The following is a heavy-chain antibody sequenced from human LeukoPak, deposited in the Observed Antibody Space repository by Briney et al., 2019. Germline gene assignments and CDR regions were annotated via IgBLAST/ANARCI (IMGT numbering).Heavy chain of an antibody. CDR3: ARFEDDYDYFDY. Sequence: ASVKVSCKASGYTFTSYDINWVRQATGQGLEWMGWMNPNSGNTGYAQKFQGRVTITRNTSISTAYMELSSLRSEDTAVYYCARFEDDYDYFDYWGQGTLVTVSS. J-gene: IGHJ4*02. CDR2: MNPNSGNT. V-gene: IGHV1-8*03. CDR1: GYTFTSYD. D-gene: IGHD4-17*01.